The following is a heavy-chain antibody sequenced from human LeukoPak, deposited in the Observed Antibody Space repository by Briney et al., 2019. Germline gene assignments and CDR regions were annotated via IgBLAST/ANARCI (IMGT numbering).Heavy chain of an antibody. CDR1: GLTFSGYA. CDR3: ARGLGSSWLYL. Sequence: PRRSMRLSSAGAGLTFSGYAMTWVRQAPGKGLEWISYIHEISSPIFHADSVKGRFTVSRDNAKKSLYLQMNNLRAEDTAVYYCARGLGSSWLYLWGEGTLVTVS. D-gene: IGHD6-13*01. CDR2: IHEISSPI. V-gene: IGHV3-48*01. J-gene: IGHJ5*02.